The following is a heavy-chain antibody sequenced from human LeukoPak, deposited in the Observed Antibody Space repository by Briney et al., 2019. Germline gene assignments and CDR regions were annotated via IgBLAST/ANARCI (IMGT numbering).Heavy chain of an antibody. D-gene: IGHD3-10*01. CDR2: IYYSGST. CDR3: ARAPYGSGSRNYYMDV. J-gene: IGHJ6*03. V-gene: IGHV4-39*07. CDR1: GGSISSSSYY. Sequence: SETLSLTCTVSGGSISSSSYYWGWIRQPPGKGLEWIGSIYYSGSTYYNPSLKSRVTISVDTSKNQFSLKLSSVTAADTAVYYCARAPYGSGSRNYYMDVWGKGTTVTVSS.